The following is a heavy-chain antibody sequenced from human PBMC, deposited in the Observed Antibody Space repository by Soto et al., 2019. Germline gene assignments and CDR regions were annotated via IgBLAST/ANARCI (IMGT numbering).Heavy chain of an antibody. CDR2: IYHSGST. CDR1: GGSISSGGYS. J-gene: IGHJ3*02. CDR3: ARVNGYCSGGSCYHDAFDI. V-gene: IGHV4-30-2*01. D-gene: IGHD2-15*01. Sequence: QLQLQESGSGLVKPSQTLSLTCAVSGGSISSGGYSWSWIRQPPGKGLEWIGYIYHSGSTYYNPSLKSRVTISVDRSKNQFSLKLSSVTAADTAVYYCARVNGYCSGGSCYHDAFDIWGQGTMVTVSS.